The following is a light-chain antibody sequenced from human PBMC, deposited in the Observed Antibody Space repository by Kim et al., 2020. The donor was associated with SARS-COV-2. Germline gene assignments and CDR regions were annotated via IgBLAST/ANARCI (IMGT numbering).Light chain of an antibody. J-gene: IGKJ4*01. CDR2: GAS. Sequence: VSPGDRAPLSCRARQSVSNNLAWYQQKPGQSPRLLIYGASTRATGIPARFSGSGSGTEFTLTISSLQSEDFAVYYCQQYINWPLTFGGGTKVDIK. CDR1: QSVSNN. CDR3: QQYINWPLT. V-gene: IGKV3-15*01.